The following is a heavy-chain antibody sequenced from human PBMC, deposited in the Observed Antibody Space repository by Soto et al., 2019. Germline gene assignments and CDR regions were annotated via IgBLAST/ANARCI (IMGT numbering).Heavy chain of an antibody. V-gene: IGHV1-18*01. Sequence: QVQLVQSGAEVKKPGASVKVSCKASGYTFTSYGISWVRQAPGQGLEWMGWISAYNGGTNYAQNLQGRVTMATETSTSTAYMELRSLRSDDTAVYYCAGPYCSSTDCYEYWHWGQGTQVTVCS. J-gene: IGHJ4*02. CDR3: AGPYCSSTDCYEYWH. CDR1: GYTFTSYG. CDR2: ISAYNGGT. D-gene: IGHD2-2*01.